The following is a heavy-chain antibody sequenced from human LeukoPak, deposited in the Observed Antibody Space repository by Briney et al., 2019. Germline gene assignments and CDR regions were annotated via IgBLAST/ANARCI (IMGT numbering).Heavy chain of an antibody. CDR1: GFTFSSYA. J-gene: IGHJ4*02. CDR3: AKIDYYYGSGSYYKTPFDY. CDR2: ISSSGGST. D-gene: IGHD3-10*01. Sequence: GGSLRLSCAASGFTFSSYAMSWVRQAPGKGLEWVSTISSSGGSTYYADSVKGRFTISRDNSKNTLYLQMNSLRAEDTAVYYCAKIDYYYGSGSYYKTPFDYWGQGTLVTVSS. V-gene: IGHV3-23*01.